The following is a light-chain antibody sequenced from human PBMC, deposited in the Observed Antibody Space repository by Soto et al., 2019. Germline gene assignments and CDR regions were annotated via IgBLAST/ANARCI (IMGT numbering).Light chain of an antibody. Sequence: LTQSPGTLSLSPGERATLSCRASQTLSNSFIAWYQQKPGQAPRLLIYDTSSRATGVPDRYSASGSGTDFTLTISRLEPEDFAVFFCQQYGTSEIIFGQGTRLESK. V-gene: IGKV3-20*01. CDR3: QQYGTSEII. J-gene: IGKJ5*01. CDR2: DTS. CDR1: QTLSNSF.